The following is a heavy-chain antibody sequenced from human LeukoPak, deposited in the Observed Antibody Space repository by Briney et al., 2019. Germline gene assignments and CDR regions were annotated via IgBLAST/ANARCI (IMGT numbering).Heavy chain of an antibody. J-gene: IGHJ4*02. CDR1: GFTFSTSW. CDR2: ISSDGSTT. V-gene: IGHV3-74*01. D-gene: IGHD6-13*01. Sequence: GGSLRLSCATSGFTFSTSWMHWVRQAPGKGLVWVSRISSDGSTTTYADSVKGRFTISRDNAKNTLYLQMNSLRVDDTAVYYCVRVRSSSWYDYWGQGALVTVSS. CDR3: VRVRSSSWYDY.